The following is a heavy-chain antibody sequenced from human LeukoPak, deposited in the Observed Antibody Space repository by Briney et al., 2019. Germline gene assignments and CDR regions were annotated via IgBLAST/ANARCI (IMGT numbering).Heavy chain of an antibody. J-gene: IGHJ4*02. CDR3: AREVAGTPWIDY. V-gene: IGHV4-38-2*02. Sequence: SETLSLTCTVSGYSINSGYYWGWIRQPPGKGLEWIGSIYHSGGTYNNPSLKSRVTISVDTSKNQFSLKLNSVTATDTAVYYCAREVAGTPWIDYWGQGTLVTVSS. CDR2: IYHSGGT. CDR1: GYSINSGYY. D-gene: IGHD6-19*01.